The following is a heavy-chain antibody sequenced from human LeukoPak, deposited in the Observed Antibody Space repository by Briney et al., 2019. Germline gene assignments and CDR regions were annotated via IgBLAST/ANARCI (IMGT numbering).Heavy chain of an antibody. CDR1: GGSISSCGYY. J-gene: IGHJ4*02. CDR3: AREDLSGTYDY. CDR2: IYYSGST. D-gene: IGHD6-13*01. V-gene: IGHV4-31*03. Sequence: SETLSLTCTVSGGSISSCGYYWSWIRQHPGKGLEWIGYIYYSGSTYYNPSLKSRVTISVDTSKNQFSLKLSSVTAADTAVYYCAREDLSGTYDYWGQGTLVTVSS.